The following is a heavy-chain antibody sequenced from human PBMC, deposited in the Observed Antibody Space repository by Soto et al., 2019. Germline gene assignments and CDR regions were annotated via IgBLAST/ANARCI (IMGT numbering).Heavy chain of an antibody. CDR3: ARELPYYVSSDSYLYX. CDR1: GDSVSGNSAA. J-gene: IGHJ4*02. V-gene: IGHV6-1*01. CDR2: TYYRSRCYN. D-gene: IGHD3-16*01. Sequence: PSQSLSLNCAISGDSVSGNSAAWNWIRQSPSIGLECLGSTYYRSRCYNYYAVSVKSRITVTPDTAKNQFSLHLNSVTPEDTAVYYCARELPYYVSSDSYLYXWGQGAMFTVSX.